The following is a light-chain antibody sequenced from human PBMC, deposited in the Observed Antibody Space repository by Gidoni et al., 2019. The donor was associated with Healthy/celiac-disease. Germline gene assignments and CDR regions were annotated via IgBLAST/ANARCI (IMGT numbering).Light chain of an antibody. CDR2: DAS. J-gene: IGKJ5*01. CDR1: QDISNY. Sequence: IQMTQSPSSLSASVGDRVTITCQASQDISNYLNWYQQKPGKAPKLLIYDASNLETGVPSRFSGSGSGTDFTFTISSLQPEDIATYYCQQYDNLLSITFGQXTRLEIK. V-gene: IGKV1-33*01. CDR3: QQYDNLLSIT.